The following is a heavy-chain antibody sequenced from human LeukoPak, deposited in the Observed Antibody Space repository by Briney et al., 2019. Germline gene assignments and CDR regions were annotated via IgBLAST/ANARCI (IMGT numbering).Heavy chain of an antibody. J-gene: IGHJ4*02. V-gene: IGHV4-59*01. CDR1: GGSISSYY. CDR2: IYYSGST. Sequence: SETLSLTCTVSGGSISSYYWSWIRQPPGKGREWIGYIYYSGSTNYNPSLKSRVTISVDTSKNQFSLKLSSVTAADTAVYYCARGVASLGYCSGGSCPRQYYFDYWGQGTLVTVSS. CDR3: ARGVASLGYCSGGSCPRQYYFDY. D-gene: IGHD2-15*01.